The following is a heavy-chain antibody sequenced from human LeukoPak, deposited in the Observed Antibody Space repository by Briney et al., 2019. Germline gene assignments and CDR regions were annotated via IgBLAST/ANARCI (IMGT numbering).Heavy chain of an antibody. J-gene: IGHJ4*02. V-gene: IGHV3-23*01. Sequence: PGGSLRLSCAASGFTFSSYAMSWVRQAPGKGLEWVSAISGGGGSTYYADSVKGRFTISRDNSKNTLYLQMNSLRAEDTAVYYCAKDVRAAGPNDTFDYWGQGTLVTVSS. CDR1: GFTFSSYA. CDR3: AKDVRAAGPNDTFDY. CDR2: ISGGGGST. D-gene: IGHD6-13*01.